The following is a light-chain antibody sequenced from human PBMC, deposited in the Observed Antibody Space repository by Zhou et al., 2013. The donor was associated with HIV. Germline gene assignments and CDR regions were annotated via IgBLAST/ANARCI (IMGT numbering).Light chain of an antibody. CDR3: QQSYITLPYT. Sequence: DIQMTQSPSSLSASIGDRVTITCRTSQNITNHLNWYQQKPGKAPRLLIYAASSLHSGVPSRFSGSGSGTVFILTLSDLEAADFATYFCQQSYITLPYTFGQGTRLEMK. CDR1: QNITNH. CDR2: AAS. V-gene: IGKV1-39*01. J-gene: IGKJ2*01.